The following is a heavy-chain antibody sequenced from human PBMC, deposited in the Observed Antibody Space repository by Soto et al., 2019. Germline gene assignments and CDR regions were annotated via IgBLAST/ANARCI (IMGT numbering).Heavy chain of an antibody. J-gene: IGHJ4*02. Sequence: EVQLVESGGGLFQPGGSLRLSCAASGFTFNNYWIHWVRQAPGKGLVWVSRIKYDATSTNYADSVKGRFSISRDNAKNTVFLQMSSLRSDDTAVYYCARGGLGSYYFDYWGQGTLVSVSS. CDR1: GFTFNNYW. D-gene: IGHD3-16*01. CDR2: IKYDATST. V-gene: IGHV3-74*01. CDR3: ARGGLGSYYFDY.